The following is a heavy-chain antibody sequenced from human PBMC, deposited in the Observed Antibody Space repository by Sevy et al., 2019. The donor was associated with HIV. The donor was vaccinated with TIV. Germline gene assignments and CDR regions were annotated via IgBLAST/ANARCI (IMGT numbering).Heavy chain of an antibody. CDR3: ARDHIPNWNDVFGSGSGLHY. D-gene: IGHD1-1*01. J-gene: IGHJ4*02. CDR1: GFTFSSYA. V-gene: IGHV3-30*04. CDR2: ISYDGSNK. Sequence: GGSLRLSCAASGFTFSSYAMHWVRQAPGKGVEWVAVISYDGSNKYYADSVKGRFTISRDNSKNTLYLQMNSLRAEDTAVYYCARDHIPNWNDVFGSGSGLHYWGQGTLVTVSS.